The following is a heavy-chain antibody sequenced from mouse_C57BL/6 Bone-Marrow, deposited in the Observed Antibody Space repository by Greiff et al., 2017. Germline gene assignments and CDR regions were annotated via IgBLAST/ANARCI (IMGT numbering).Heavy chain of an antibody. V-gene: IGHV1-59*01. CDR3: ARSYYYGSSWIY. CDR1: GYTFTSSW. J-gene: IGHJ2*01. D-gene: IGHD1-1*01. CDR2: IDPSESYT. Sequence: QVQLQQPGAELVRPGTSVKLSCKASGYTFTSSWMHWVKQRPGQGLEWIGVIDPSESYTNYNQKFKGKATLTVDTSSSTAYMQLSSLTSEDSAVYYCARSYYYGSSWIYWGQGTTLTVSS.